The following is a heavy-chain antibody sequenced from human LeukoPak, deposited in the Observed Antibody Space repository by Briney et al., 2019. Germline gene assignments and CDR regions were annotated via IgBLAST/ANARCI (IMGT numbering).Heavy chain of an antibody. V-gene: IGHV1-69*01. CDR2: IIPIFGTA. CDR3: ARVRDILTGYWDFDY. CDR1: GGTFSSYA. Sequence: GASVKVSCKASGGTFSSYAISWVRQAPGQGLEWMGGIIPIFGTANYAQKFQGRVTITADESTSTAYMELSSLRSEDTAVYYCARVRDILTGYWDFDYWGQGTLVTVSS. J-gene: IGHJ4*02. D-gene: IGHD3-9*01.